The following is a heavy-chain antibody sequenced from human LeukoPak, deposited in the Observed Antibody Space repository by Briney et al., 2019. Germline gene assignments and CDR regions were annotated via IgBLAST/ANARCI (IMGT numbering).Heavy chain of an antibody. D-gene: IGHD3-22*01. V-gene: IGHV3-21*01. CDR3: ARDLDSSGYYFDY. J-gene: IGHJ4*02. CDR2: ITSSSTYT. CDR1: TFTFSTYN. Sequence: GGSLRLSCAASTFTFSTYNMNWVRQAPGKGLEWVSSITSSSTYTFYADSVKGRFTISRDKNSLYLQMNSLRVEDTAVYYCARDLDSSGYYFDYWGQGTLVTVSS.